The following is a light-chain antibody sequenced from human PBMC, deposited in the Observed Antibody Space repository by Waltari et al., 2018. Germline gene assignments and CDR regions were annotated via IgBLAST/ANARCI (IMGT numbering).Light chain of an antibody. CDR3: QQYYSSPHT. V-gene: IGKV4-1*01. CDR2: WAS. Sequence: VLYSSDHQNGVDWYQQKPGQPPRLLIYWASTRESGVACRFSGSGSGTDFSLTISSLQAEDVAVFYCQQYYSSPHTFGQGTKLEIK. J-gene: IGKJ2*01. CDR1: VLYSSDHQNG.